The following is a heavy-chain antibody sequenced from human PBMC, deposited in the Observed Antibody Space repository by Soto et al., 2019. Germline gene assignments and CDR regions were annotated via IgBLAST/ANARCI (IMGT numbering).Heavy chain of an antibody. CDR2: ISYGGST. J-gene: IGHJ4*02. D-gene: IGHD1-7*01. CDR3: ATMGTPATGLYYFDY. CDR1: GGSISSGNYY. Sequence: LSLTCTVSGGSISSGNYYWSWIRQPPGKGLEWIGFISYGGSTYYSASLKSRFTISVDTSKNQFSLNLSFVTAADTAVYYCATMGTPATGLYYFDYWGQGTLVTVSS. V-gene: IGHV4-30-4*01.